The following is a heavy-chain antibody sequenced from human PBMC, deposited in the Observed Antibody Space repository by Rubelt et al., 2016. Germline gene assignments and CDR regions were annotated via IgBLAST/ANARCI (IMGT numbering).Heavy chain of an antibody. J-gene: IGHJ6*02. V-gene: IGHV4-34*01. CDR3: AIGRVGATTLYYYYYYGMDV. Sequence: NPSLKSRVTISVDTSKNQFSLKLSSVTAADTAVYYCAIGRVGATTLYYYYYYGMDVWGQGTTVTVSS. D-gene: IGHD1-26*01.